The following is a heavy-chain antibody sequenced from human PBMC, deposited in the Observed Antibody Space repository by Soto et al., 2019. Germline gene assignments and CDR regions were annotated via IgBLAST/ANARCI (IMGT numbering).Heavy chain of an antibody. CDR1: GFTFSSYA. V-gene: IGHV3-30*18. D-gene: IGHD3-10*01. CDR3: AQDRLWFGELGSGYFDY. CDR2: ISYDGSNK. J-gene: IGHJ4*02. Sequence: QVQLVESGGGVVQPGRSLRLSCAASGFTFSSYAMHWVRQAPGKGLEWVAVISYDGSNKYYADSVKGRFTISRDNSKKALYQQMNSLRAEGMAVYDCAQDRLWFGELGSGYFDYWGQGTLVTVSS.